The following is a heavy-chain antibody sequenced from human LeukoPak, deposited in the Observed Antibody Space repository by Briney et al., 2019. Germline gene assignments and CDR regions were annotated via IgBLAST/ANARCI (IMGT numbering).Heavy chain of an antibody. CDR1: GGSISSSSYY. CDR3: AREIVYYYDSSGYSTSFDY. Sequence: PSETLSLTCTVSGGSISSSSYYWGWIRQPPGKGLEWIGSINYSGSTYYNPSLKSRVTISVDTSKNQFSLKLSSVTAADTAVYYCAREIVYYYDSSGYSTSFDYWGQGTLVTVSS. D-gene: IGHD3-22*01. J-gene: IGHJ4*02. V-gene: IGHV4-39*02. CDR2: INYSGST.